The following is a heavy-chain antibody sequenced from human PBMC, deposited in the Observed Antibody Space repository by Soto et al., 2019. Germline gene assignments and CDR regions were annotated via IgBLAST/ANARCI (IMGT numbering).Heavy chain of an antibody. CDR3: ARGHYYFDY. V-gene: IGHV4-34*01. CDR2: INHSGST. CDR1: GGSFSGYY. Sequence: SETLSLTCAVYGGSFSGYYWSWIRQPPGKGLEWIGEINHSGSTNYNPSLKSRVTISVDTSKNQFSLNLSSVTAADTAVYYCARGHYYFDYWGQGTLVTVSS. J-gene: IGHJ4*02.